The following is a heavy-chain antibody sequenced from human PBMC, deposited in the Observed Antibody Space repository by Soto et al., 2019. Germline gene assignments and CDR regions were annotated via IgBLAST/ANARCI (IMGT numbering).Heavy chain of an antibody. Sequence: SETLSLTCTVSGGSISSGGYYWRWIRQHPGKGLEWIGYIYYSGSTYYNPSLKSRVTISVDTSKNQFSLKLSSVTAADTAVYYCAGDSRDYYFDYWGQGTLVTVS. CDR3: AGDSRDYYFDY. CDR1: GGSISSGGYY. J-gene: IGHJ4*02. V-gene: IGHV4-31*03. CDR2: IYYSGST.